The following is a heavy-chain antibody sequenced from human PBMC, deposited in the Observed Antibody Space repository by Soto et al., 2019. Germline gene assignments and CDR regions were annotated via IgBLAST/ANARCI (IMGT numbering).Heavy chain of an antibody. CDR2: IYSSGST. CDR1: GFTVSSDY. J-gene: IGHJ4*02. Sequence: GGSLRLSCAASGFTVSSDYMSWVRQAPGKGLEWVSVIYSSGSTYYSDSVKGRITISRVNSKNTLYLQMNSLRAEDAAVYSGARESPGDRTPYFDYWGQGTLVTVSS. D-gene: IGHD3-10*01. V-gene: IGHV3-53*01. CDR3: ARESPGDRTPYFDY.